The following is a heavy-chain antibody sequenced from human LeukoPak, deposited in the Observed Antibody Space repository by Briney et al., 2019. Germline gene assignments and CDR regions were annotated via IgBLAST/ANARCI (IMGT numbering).Heavy chain of an antibody. CDR3: ASYCGGDCYSVY. CDR2: IYYSGST. D-gene: IGHD2-21*02. CDR1: GGSISSSSYY. V-gene: IGHV4-39*07. Sequence: SETLSLTCTVSGGSISSSSYYWGWIRQPPGKGLEWIGSIYYSGSTYYNPSLKSRVTISVDTSKNQFSLKLSSVTAADTAVYYCASYCGGDCYSVYWGQGTLVTVSS. J-gene: IGHJ4*02.